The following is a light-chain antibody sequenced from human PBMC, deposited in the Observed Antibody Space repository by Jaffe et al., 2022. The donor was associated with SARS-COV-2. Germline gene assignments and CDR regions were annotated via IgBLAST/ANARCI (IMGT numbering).Light chain of an antibody. CDR3: AAWDVSLSGLWV. Sequence: QSVLTQPPSASGTPGQRVNISCSGSSSNIGRNFVYWYQQVPGTAPKLLIYRNYQRPSGVPDRFSGSKSGTSASLAISGLRSEDEADYYCAAWDVSLSGLWVFGGGTKLTVL. CDR1: SSNIGRNF. V-gene: IGLV1-47*01. J-gene: IGLJ3*02. CDR2: RNY.